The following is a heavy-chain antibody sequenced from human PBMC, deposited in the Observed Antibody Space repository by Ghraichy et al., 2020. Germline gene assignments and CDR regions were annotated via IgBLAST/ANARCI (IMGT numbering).Heavy chain of an antibody. D-gene: IGHD3-22*01. CDR1: GFTFSSYS. J-gene: IGHJ4*02. CDR3: ASEGVVHYYDSSGYYYY. V-gene: IGHV3-21*01. Sequence: GVLRLSCAASGFTFSSYSMNWVRQAPGKGLEWVSSISSSSSYIYYADSVKGRFTISRDNAKNSLFLQMNSLRAEDTAVYYCASEGVVHYYDSSGYYYYWGQGTLVTVSS. CDR2: ISSSSSYI.